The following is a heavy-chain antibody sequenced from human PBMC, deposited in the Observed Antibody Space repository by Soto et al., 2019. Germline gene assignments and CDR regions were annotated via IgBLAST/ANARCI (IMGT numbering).Heavy chain of an antibody. V-gene: IGHV1-18*01. Sequence: ASVKVSCKASGYTFTSYGISWVRQAPGQGLEWMGWISAYNGNTNYAQKLQGRVTMTTDTSTSTAYMELRSLRSDDTAVYYCARDVGVLRYFVWLVDYWGQGTLVTVSS. CDR3: ARDVGVLRYFVWLVDY. J-gene: IGHJ4*02. D-gene: IGHD3-9*01. CDR1: GYTFTSYG. CDR2: ISAYNGNT.